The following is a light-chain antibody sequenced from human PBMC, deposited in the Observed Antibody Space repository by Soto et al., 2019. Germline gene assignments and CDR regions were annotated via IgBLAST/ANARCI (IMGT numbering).Light chain of an antibody. CDR2: DAS. V-gene: IGKV3-11*01. CDR3: QQRSNWPPVIT. CDR1: QSCSSY. Sequence: EIVLTQSPATLSLSPGERATLSCRAGQSCSSYLAWYQQKPGQAPRLLIDDASKRATGVPARFSGRGSGTDFPPTISRLEPEDFAVYYCQQRSNWPPVITFGQGTRLESK. J-gene: IGKJ5*01.